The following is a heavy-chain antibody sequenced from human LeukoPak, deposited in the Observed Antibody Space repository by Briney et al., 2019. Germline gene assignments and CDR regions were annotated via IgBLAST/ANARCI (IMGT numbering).Heavy chain of an antibody. Sequence: GGSLRLSCAASGFTFSSYSMNWVRQAPGKGLEWVSSISSSSSYIYYADSVKGRFTFSRDNAKISLYLQMNSLRAEDTAVYYCARGSKSVTAIPRYWGQGTLVTVSS. CDR3: ARGSKSVTAIPRY. V-gene: IGHV3-21*01. CDR1: GFTFSSYS. J-gene: IGHJ4*02. CDR2: ISSSSSYI. D-gene: IGHD2-21*02.